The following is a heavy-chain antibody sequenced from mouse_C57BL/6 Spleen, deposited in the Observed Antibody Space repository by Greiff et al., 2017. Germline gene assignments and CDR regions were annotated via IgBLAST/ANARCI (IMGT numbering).Heavy chain of an antibody. J-gene: IGHJ4*01. CDR2: INPYNGDT. D-gene: IGHD1-1*01. CDR1: GYSFTGYF. Sequence: VQLKQSGPELVKPGDSVKISCKASGYSFTGYFMNWVMQSHGKSLEWIGRINPYNGDTFYNQKFKGKATLTVDKSSSTAHMELRSLTSEDSAVYYCARDGSRGGYAMDYWGQGTSVTVSS. V-gene: IGHV1-20*01. CDR3: ARDGSRGGYAMDY.